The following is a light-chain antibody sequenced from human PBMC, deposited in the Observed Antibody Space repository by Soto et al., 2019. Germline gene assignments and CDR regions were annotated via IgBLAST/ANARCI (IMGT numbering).Light chain of an antibody. CDR1: QSVSSN. CDR3: QQYGSSPIT. V-gene: IGKV3-20*01. Sequence: EIVLTQSPATLSLSPGERATLSCRASQSVSSNLAWYQQKRGQAPRLLIYGASSRATGIPARFSGSGSGTDFTLTISRLEPEEVAVYYCQQYGSSPITFGQGTRLEIK. J-gene: IGKJ5*01. CDR2: GAS.